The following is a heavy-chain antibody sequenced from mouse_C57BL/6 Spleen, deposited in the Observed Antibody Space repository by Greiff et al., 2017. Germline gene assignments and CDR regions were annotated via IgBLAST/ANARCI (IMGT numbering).Heavy chain of an antibody. Sequence: QVQLQQSGAELAKPGASVKLSCKASGYTFTSYWMHWVKQRPGQGLEWIGYINPSSGYTKYNQKFKDKATLTADKSSGTAYMQLSSLTYEDSAVYYCARGDAMDYWGQGTSVTVSS. V-gene: IGHV1-7*01. J-gene: IGHJ4*01. CDR3: ARGDAMDY. CDR1: GYTFTSYW. CDR2: INPSSGYT.